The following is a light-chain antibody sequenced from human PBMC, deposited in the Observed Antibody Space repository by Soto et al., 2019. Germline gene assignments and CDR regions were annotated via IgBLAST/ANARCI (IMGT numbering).Light chain of an antibody. CDR2: WAS. CDR3: QQYYSTPYT. V-gene: IGKV4-1*01. J-gene: IGKJ2*01. Sequence: DIVMTQSPDSLAVSLGERATINCKSSQSVLYSSNNKNYLAWYQQKPGQPPQLLIYWASTREFGVPDRFSGSGSGTDFTLTISSLQAEDVAVYYCQQYYSTPYTFGQGTKLEIK. CDR1: QSVLYSSNNKNY.